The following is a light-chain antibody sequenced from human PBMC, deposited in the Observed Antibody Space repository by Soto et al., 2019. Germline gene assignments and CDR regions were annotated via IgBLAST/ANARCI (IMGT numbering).Light chain of an antibody. CDR1: QSISSW. J-gene: IGKJ1*01. Sequence: DIQMTQSPSTLSASVGDRVTITCRASQSISSWLAWYQQKPGKAPKLLIYKASSLESGVPSRFSGSGSGTEFTLTISSLQPDDFVTYYCQQYNSYSCTFGQGTKVDIK. CDR2: KAS. V-gene: IGKV1-5*03. CDR3: QQYNSYSCT.